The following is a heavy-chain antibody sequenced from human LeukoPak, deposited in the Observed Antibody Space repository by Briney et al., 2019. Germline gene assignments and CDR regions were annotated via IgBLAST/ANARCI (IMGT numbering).Heavy chain of an antibody. Sequence: ASVKVSCKASGYTFTSYDINWVRQATGQGLEWMGWMNPNSGNTGYAQKFQCRVTITRNTSKSTAYMELSSLRSEDTAVYYCARGSLAVGYYYPMDVWGKGTTVTVSS. CDR1: GYTFTSYD. D-gene: IGHD3-10*01. V-gene: IGHV1-8*03. CDR2: MNPNSGNT. J-gene: IGHJ6*04. CDR3: ARGSLAVGYYYPMDV.